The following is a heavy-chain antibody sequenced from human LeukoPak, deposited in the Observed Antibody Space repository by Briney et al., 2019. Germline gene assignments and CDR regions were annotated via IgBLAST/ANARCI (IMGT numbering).Heavy chain of an antibody. J-gene: IGHJ4*02. CDR1: GYTLTELS. CDR3: ATLSHSSSSWDYYFDY. V-gene: IGHV1-24*01. CDR2: FDPEDGET. Sequence: GASVKVSCKVSGYTLTELSMHWVRQAPGKGLEWMGGFDPEDGETIYAQKFQGRVTMTEDKSTDTAYMELSSLRSEDTAVYYCATLSHSSSSWDYYFDYWGQGTLVTVSS. D-gene: IGHD6-6*01.